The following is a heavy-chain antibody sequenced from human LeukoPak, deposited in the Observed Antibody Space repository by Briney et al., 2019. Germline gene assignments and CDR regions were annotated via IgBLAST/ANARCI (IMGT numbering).Heavy chain of an antibody. CDR1: GFTFDDYA. CDR3: AKDTDMYYYGSGSYLGGSFDY. J-gene: IGHJ4*02. V-gene: IGHV3-43D*03. Sequence: GGSLRLSCAASGFTFDDYAMHWVRQAPGKGLEWVSLISWDGGSTYYADSVKGRFTISRDISKNSLYLQMNSLRAEDTALYYCAKDTDMYYYGSGSYLGGSFDYWGQGTLVTVSS. CDR2: ISWDGGST. D-gene: IGHD3-10*01.